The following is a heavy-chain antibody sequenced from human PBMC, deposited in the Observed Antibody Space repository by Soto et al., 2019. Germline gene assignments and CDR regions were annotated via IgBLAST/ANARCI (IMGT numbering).Heavy chain of an antibody. J-gene: IGHJ4*02. CDR2: IAASGAST. CDR1: GFTFSSYA. V-gene: IGHV3-23*01. D-gene: IGHD6-19*01. Sequence: GGSLRLSCAASGFTFSSYAMSWVRQAPGKGLEWVSAIAASGASTYYADSVRGRFTISRDNSKNTLFLQMNSLRVEDAAVYYCAKQWLSTEVDWGQGTLVTVSS. CDR3: AKQWLSTEVD.